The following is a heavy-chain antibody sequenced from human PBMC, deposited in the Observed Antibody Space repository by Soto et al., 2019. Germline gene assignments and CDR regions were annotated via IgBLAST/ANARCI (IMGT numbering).Heavy chain of an antibody. Sequence: ASVKVSCKASGYTFTSYGISWVRQAPGQGLEWMGWISAYNGNTNYARKFQGKVTMTTDTSTSTAYMELRSLRSDDTAVYYCASRTSIPEDTAMFILDYWGQGILVTVSS. CDR1: GYTFTSYG. CDR2: ISAYNGNT. V-gene: IGHV1-18*01. D-gene: IGHD5-18*01. CDR3: ASRTSIPEDTAMFILDY. J-gene: IGHJ4*02.